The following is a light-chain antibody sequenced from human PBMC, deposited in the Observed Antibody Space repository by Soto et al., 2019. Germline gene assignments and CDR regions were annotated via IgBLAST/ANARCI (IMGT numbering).Light chain of an antibody. V-gene: IGKV3-20*01. CDR2: GAS. CDR1: QSVSSNY. J-gene: IGKJ1*01. Sequence: EIVLTQSPGTLSLSPGERATLSCRASQSVSSNYLAWYQQTPGQAPRLLLYGASRRATGIPDRFSGSGSGTDFTLTISRLEPEDFAVYYCQQYGSSPRTFGQGTKVEIK. CDR3: QQYGSSPRT.